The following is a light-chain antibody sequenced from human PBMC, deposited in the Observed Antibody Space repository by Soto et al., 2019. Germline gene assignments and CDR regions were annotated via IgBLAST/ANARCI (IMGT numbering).Light chain of an antibody. CDR2: DAS. V-gene: IGKV1-5*01. J-gene: IGKJ1*01. CDR1: QSISRW. CDR3: QEYNGYLTWT. Sequence: DIQMTQSPSTLSAAVGDRVTITCRASQSISRWLAWYQQKPGKAPKVLIYDASTLESGVPSRFSGSGSGTEFTLTISSLQPDDFATYYCQEYNGYLTWTFGQGTKVEIK.